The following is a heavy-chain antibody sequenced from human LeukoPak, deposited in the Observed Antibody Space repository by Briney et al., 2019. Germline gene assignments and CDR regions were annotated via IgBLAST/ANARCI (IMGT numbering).Heavy chain of an antibody. CDR2: ISWNSGSI. J-gene: IGHJ6*03. CDR1: GFTFDDYA. CDR3: VPRKEWSCYMGV. Sequence: PGGSLRLSCAASGFTFDDYAMHWVRHAPGKGLEWVSGISWNSGSIGCADSVKGRFTISRDNAKNSLYLQMNSLRAEDTAVYYCVPRKEWSCYMGVWGKGTTVTVSS. D-gene: IGHD3-3*01. V-gene: IGHV3-9*01.